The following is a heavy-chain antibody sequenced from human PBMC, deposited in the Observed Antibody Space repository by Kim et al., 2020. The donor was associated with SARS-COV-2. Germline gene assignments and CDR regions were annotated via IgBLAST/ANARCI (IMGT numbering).Heavy chain of an antibody. CDR3: AKDSDSSGYYHRFDY. D-gene: IGHD3-22*01. J-gene: IGHJ4*02. V-gene: IGHV3-23*01. Sequence: DTVKGRFTISRDNSKNTLYLQMNSLRAEDTAVYYCAKDSDSSGYYHRFDYWGQGTLVTVSS.